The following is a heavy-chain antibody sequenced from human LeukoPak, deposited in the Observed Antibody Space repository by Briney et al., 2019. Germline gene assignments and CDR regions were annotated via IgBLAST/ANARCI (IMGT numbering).Heavy chain of an antibody. J-gene: IGHJ4*02. D-gene: IGHD5-18*01. V-gene: IGHV3-30*02. Sequence: GGSLRLSCAASGFTFSSYGMHWVRQAPGKGLEWVAFIRYDGSNNYYADSVKGRFTISRDNSKNTLYLQMNSLRAEDTAVYYCAKDNPVLSYVKGGFDYWGQGTLVTVSS. CDR3: AKDNPVLSYVKGGFDY. CDR2: IRYDGSNN. CDR1: GFTFSSYG.